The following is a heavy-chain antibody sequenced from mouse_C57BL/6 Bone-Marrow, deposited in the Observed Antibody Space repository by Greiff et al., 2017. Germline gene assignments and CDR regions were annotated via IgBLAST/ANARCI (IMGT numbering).Heavy chain of an antibody. J-gene: IGHJ4*01. CDR2: INPGSGGT. Sequence: VHLVESGAELVRPGTSVKVSCKASGYAFTNYLIEWVKQRPGQGLEWIGVINPGSGGTNYNEKFKGKATLTADKSSSTAYMQLSSLTSEDSAVYFCARGGYYDDYYAMDYWGQGTSVTVSS. V-gene: IGHV1-54*01. D-gene: IGHD2-3*01. CDR1: GYAFTNYL. CDR3: ARGGYYDDYYAMDY.